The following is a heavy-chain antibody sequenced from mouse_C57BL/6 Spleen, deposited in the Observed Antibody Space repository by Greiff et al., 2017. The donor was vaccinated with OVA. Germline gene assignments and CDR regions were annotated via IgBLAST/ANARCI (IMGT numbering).Heavy chain of an antibody. J-gene: IGHJ4*01. V-gene: IGHV5-16*01. CDR3: ARVSGLLRAPYYAMDY. CDR2: INSDGSST. CDR1: GFTFSDYY. D-gene: IGHD1-1*01. Sequence: EVQLVESEGGLVQPGSSMKLSCTASGFTFSDYYMAWVRQVPEQGLEWVANINSDGSSTYYLDSLKSRFILSRDNAKNILYLQMSSLKSEDTATYYCARVSGLLRAPYYAMDYWGQGTSVTVSS.